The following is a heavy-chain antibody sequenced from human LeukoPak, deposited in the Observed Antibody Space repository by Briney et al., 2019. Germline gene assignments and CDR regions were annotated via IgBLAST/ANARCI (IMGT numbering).Heavy chain of an antibody. D-gene: IGHD6-19*01. J-gene: IGHJ5*02. V-gene: IGHV3-23*01. Sequence: GGSLRLSCAASGFTFGSYAMTWVRQAPGKGLEWISSIDASGGSTYYADSVKGRFTISRDNSKNTFYLQMNTLRADDTAVYYCAKGSGSGWYGWFAPWGQGTLVTVSS. CDR1: GFTFGSYA. CDR2: IDASGGST. CDR3: AKGSGSGWYGWFAP.